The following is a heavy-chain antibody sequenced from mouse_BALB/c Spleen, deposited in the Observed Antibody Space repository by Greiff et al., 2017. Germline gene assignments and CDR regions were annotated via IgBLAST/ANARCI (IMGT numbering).Heavy chain of an antibody. CDR1: GFSLTSYG. V-gene: IGHV2-2*02. CDR3: ARNRPSMVTTSWYFDV. J-gene: IGHJ1*01. D-gene: IGHD2-10*02. Sequence: VKLMESGPGLVQPSQSLSITCTVSGFSLTSYGVHWVRQSPGKGLEWLGVIWSGGSTDYNAAFISRLSISKDNSKSQVFFKMNSLQANDTAIYYCARNRPSMVTTSWYFDVWGAGTTVTVSS. CDR2: IWSGGST.